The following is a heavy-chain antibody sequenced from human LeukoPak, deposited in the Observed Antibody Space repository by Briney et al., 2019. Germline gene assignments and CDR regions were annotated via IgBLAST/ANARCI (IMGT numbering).Heavy chain of an antibody. CDR1: GGSITSYY. J-gene: IGHJ3*02. D-gene: IGHD6-13*01. CDR3: ARVIAAAGIDDAFDI. Sequence: PSETLSLTCTVSGGSITSYYWSWIRQPPGKGLEWIGYIYYSGSTNYNSSLKSRVTISLDTSKNQFSLKLSSVTAADTAVYYCARVIAAAGIDDAFDIWGQGTMDTVSS. V-gene: IGHV4-59*01. CDR2: IYYSGST.